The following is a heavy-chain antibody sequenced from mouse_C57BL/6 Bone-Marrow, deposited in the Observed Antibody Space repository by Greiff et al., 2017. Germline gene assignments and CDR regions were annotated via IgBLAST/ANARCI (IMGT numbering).Heavy chain of an antibody. J-gene: IGHJ4*01. CDR3: AVDRGYAMDY. Sequence: QVQLQQPGAELVMPGASVKLSCKASGYTFTSYWMHWVKQRPGQGLEWIGAIDPSDSYTNYTQKFKGKSTLTVDKSSSTTYMQLSSLTSEDSAVYYCAVDRGYAMDYWGQGTSVTVSS. D-gene: IGHD3-2*01. V-gene: IGHV1-69*01. CDR1: GYTFTSYW. CDR2: IDPSDSYT.